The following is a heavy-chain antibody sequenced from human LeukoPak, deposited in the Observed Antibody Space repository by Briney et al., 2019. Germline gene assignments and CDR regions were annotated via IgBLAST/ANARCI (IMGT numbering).Heavy chain of an antibody. CDR1: GGSLITYY. CDR3: ARHYGDYAFDY. D-gene: IGHD4-17*01. Sequence: SETLSLTCTVSGGSLITYYWSWIRQSPGKGLEWIGYIHYSGSTNYNPSLKSRLIISVDTSKNQFSLKMRSVTAADTAVYFCARHYGDYAFDYWGQGNPVTVSS. J-gene: IGHJ4*02. CDR2: IHYSGST. V-gene: IGHV4-59*08.